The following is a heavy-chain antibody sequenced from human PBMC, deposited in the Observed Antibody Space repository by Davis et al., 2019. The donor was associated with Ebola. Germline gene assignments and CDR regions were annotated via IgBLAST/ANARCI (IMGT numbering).Heavy chain of an antibody. J-gene: IGHJ4*02. CDR3: AKQRGYGYPAYYFDY. V-gene: IGHV3-53*01. CDR1: GFTVGSYY. Sequence: GESLKISCAASGFTVGSYYGNWVRQAPGKGLEWVSVIHNDGRTFYADSVKGRFTISRDTSQNMFYLQMNSLRADDTAVYYCAKQRGYGYPAYYFDYWGQGTLVTVSS. CDR2: IHNDGRT. D-gene: IGHD5-12*01.